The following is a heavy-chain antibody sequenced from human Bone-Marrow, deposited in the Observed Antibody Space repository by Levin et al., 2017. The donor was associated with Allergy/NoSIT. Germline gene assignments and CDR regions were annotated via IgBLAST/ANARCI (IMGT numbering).Heavy chain of an antibody. V-gene: IGHV4-30-2*01. Sequence: LRLSCAVSGASISSGGYSWSWIRQPPGKGLEWIGYIYHSGNTYYNPSLKSRVTISVDGSKNQFSLSLTSVTAADTAVYYCARGDLPFDYWGQGTLVTVSS. J-gene: IGHJ4*02. CDR2: IYHSGNT. CDR1: GASISSGGYS. CDR3: ARGDLPFDY.